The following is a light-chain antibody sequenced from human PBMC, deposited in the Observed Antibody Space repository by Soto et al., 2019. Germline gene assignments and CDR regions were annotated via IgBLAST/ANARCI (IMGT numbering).Light chain of an antibody. CDR2: AAS. CDR3: QQSFTTPLT. CDR1: QTISSH. V-gene: IGKV1-39*01. J-gene: IGKJ4*01. Sequence: IQLTQSPSSLSASVLDIVTITFLASQTISSHLNWYQQKPGKAPKLLIYAASSLQSGVPSRFSGSGSGTDFTLTINSLQPEDFATYFCQQSFTTPLTFGGGTKVDIK.